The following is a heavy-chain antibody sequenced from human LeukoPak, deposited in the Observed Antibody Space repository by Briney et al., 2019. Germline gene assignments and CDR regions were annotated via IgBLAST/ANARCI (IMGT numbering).Heavy chain of an antibody. CDR1: GFTFSSYW. J-gene: IGHJ4*02. CDR2: IKQDRSEK. CDR3: ARGPAIAVAGLDYYFDY. V-gene: IGHV3-7*03. Sequence: GGSLRLSCAASGFTFSSYWMSWVRQAPGKGLEWVANIKQDRSEKYYVDSVKGRFTISRDNAKNSLYLQMNSLRAEDTAVYYCARGPAIAVAGLDYYFDYWGQGTLVTVSS. D-gene: IGHD6-19*01.